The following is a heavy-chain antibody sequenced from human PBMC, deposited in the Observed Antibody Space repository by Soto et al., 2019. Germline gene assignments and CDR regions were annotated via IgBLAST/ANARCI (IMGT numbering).Heavy chain of an antibody. J-gene: IGHJ6*02. CDR1: GGSFSGYY. CDR2: INHSGST. V-gene: IGHV4-34*01. CDR3: ARGRHKLARCSYYGMHV. Sequence: SPTLCLPCAVYGGSFSGYYWIWIRQPPGKGLEWIGEINHSGSTNYNPSLKSRVTISVDTSKNQFSLKLSSVTAADTAVYYCARGRHKLARCSYYGMHVRGPGATLTVSS. D-gene: IGHD2-15*01.